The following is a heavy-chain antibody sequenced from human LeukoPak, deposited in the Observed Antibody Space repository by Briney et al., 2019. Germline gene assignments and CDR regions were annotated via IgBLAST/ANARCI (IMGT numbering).Heavy chain of an antibody. V-gene: IGHV4-59*12. J-gene: IGHJ5*02. CDR2: IYYSGST. CDR3: ARPQYCSSTSCYRYNWFDP. Sequence: SETLSLTCTVSGGSISSYYWSWIRQPPGKGLEWIGYIYYSGSTNYNPSLKSRVTISVDTSKNQFSLKLSSVTAADTAVYYCARPQYCSSTSCYRYNWFDPWGQGTLVTVSS. CDR1: GGSISSYY. D-gene: IGHD2-2*02.